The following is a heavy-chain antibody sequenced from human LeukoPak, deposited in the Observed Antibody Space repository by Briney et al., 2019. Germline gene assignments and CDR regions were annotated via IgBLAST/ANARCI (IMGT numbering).Heavy chain of an antibody. J-gene: IGHJ6*02. V-gene: IGHV4-31*03. CDR1: GGSISSGGYY. CDR3: ARLATLYYYYDMDV. Sequence: PSETLSLTCTVSGGSISSGGYYWSWIRQHPGKGLEWIGYIYYSGSTYYNPSLKSRVTISVDTSKNQFSLKLSSVTAADTAVYYCARLATLYYYYDMDVWGQGTTVTVSS. CDR2: IYYSGST.